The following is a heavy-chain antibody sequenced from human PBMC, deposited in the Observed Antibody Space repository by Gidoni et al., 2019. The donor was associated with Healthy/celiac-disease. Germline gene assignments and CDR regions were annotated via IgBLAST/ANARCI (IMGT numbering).Heavy chain of an antibody. CDR2: ISGSGGST. CDR1: GFTFSSYA. CDR3: AKVISATLPFDY. V-gene: IGHV3-23*01. J-gene: IGHJ4*02. Sequence: EVQLLESGGGLVQPGGSRSLSCAAAGFTFSSYAMSWVRQAPGKGLEWASAISGSGGSTYYADSVKGRFTISRDNSKNTLYLQMNSLRAEDTSVYYCAKVISATLPFDYWGQGTLVTVSS. D-gene: IGHD6-25*01.